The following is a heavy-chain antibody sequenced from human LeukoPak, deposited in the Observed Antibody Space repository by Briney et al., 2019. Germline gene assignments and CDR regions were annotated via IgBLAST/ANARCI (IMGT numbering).Heavy chain of an antibody. CDR2: ISWNSGGI. CDR1: GFTFDDYA. D-gene: IGHD3-9*01. CDR3: AKSTGYYLVGAFDI. V-gene: IGHV3-9*03. J-gene: IGHJ3*02. Sequence: SRSLRLSCAASGFTFDDYAMHWVRQAPGKGLEWVSGISWNSGGIGYADSVKGRFTISRDNAKNSLYLQMNSLRAEDMALYYCAKSTGYYLVGAFDIWGQGTMVTVSS.